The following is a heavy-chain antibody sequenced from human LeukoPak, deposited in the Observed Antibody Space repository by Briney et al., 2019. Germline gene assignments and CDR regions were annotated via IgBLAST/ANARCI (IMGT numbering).Heavy chain of an antibody. Sequence: PGRSLRLSCEASGFSFDDYAMHWVRQAPGKGLEWVAGISRNSYNIAYGDSVKGRFTISRDNAKKSLSLRMNSQGTEDTAFYYCAKSRDDGTGYYYDYWGQGVLVTVAS. CDR2: ISRNSYNI. D-gene: IGHD3-9*01. J-gene: IGHJ4*02. CDR3: AKSRDDGTGYYYDY. V-gene: IGHV3-9*01. CDR1: GFSFDDYA.